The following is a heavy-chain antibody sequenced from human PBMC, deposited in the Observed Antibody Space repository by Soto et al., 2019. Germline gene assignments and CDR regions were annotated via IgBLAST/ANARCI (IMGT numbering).Heavy chain of an antibody. CDR2: IWYDGSNK. Sequence: HPGGSLRLSCAASGFTFSSYGMHWVRQAPGKGLEWVAVIWYDGSNKYYTDSVKGRFTISRDNSKNTLYLQMNSLRAEDTAVYYCARAMKSIAARLVDYWGQGTLVTVSS. CDR3: ARAMKSIAARLVDY. V-gene: IGHV3-33*01. D-gene: IGHD6-6*01. J-gene: IGHJ4*02. CDR1: GFTFSSYG.